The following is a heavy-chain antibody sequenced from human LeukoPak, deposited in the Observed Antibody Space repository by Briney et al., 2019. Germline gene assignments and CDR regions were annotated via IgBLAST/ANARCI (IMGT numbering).Heavy chain of an antibody. Sequence: DPGGSLRLSCAASGFTFSSYAMSWVRQAPGKGLEWVSAISGSGGSTYYADSVKGRFTISRDNSKNTLYLQMNSLRAEDTAVYYCAKGVAVAGAFDIWGQGTMVTVSS. V-gene: IGHV3-23*01. D-gene: IGHD6-19*01. CDR1: GFTFSSYA. CDR2: ISGSGGST. J-gene: IGHJ3*02. CDR3: AKGVAVAGAFDI.